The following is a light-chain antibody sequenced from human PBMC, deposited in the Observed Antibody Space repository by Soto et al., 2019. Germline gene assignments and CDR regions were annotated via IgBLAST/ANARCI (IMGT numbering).Light chain of an antibody. CDR2: GAF. CDR1: QCFXSRF. J-gene: IGKJ5*01. CDR3: QRRSNWPPSRP. V-gene: IGKV3D-20*02. Sequence: IELTKSSGALSLSLGESATLSCMARQCFXSRFLAGYLQRPGQSPRLIXXGAFXRATGIPDRFSASGSGTDFTLPISILEPEDLSGEYCQRRSNWPPSRPFGQGTRLEI.